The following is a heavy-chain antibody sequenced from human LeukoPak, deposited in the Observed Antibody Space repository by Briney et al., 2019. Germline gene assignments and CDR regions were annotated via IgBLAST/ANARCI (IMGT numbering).Heavy chain of an antibody. D-gene: IGHD1-7*01. CDR3: ARGGLTGTTREGDAFDI. CDR1: GGTFSSYA. V-gene: IGHV1-69*04. Sequence: ASVKVSSKASGGTFSSYAISWVRQAPGQGLEWMGRIIPIFGIANYAQKFQGRVTITADKSTSTAYMELSSLRSEDTAVYYCARGGLTGTTREGDAFDIWGQGTMVTVSS. CDR2: IIPIFGIA. J-gene: IGHJ3*02.